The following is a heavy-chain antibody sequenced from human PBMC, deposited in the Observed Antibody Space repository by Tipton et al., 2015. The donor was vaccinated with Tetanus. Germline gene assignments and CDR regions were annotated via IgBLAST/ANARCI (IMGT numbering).Heavy chain of an antibody. J-gene: IGHJ4*02. CDR3: ARTSGYMYSDC. V-gene: IGHV4-59*13. CDR1: GGSISTYY. D-gene: IGHD3-3*01. Sequence: GLVKPSETLSLTCIVSGGSISTYYWSWIRQRPGRGLEWVGYVHYTGKDNYNPSLRSRVTLSVDTSKNQLSLRLNSVTSADTAVYYCARTSGYMYSDCWGQGTLVTVSS. CDR2: VHYTGKD.